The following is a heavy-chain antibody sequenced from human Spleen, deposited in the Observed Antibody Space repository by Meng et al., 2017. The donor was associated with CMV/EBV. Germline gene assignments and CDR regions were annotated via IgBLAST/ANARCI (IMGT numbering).Heavy chain of an antibody. CDR2: INPSGGST. CDR3: AREYDYYDSSGPDFQH. D-gene: IGHD3-22*01. CDR1: YTFTSYY. V-gene: IGHV1-46*01. Sequence: YTFTSYYMHWVRQAPGQGLEWMGIINPSGGSTSYAQKFQGRVTMTRDTSTSTVYMELSSLRSEDTAVYYCAREYDYYDSSGPDFQHWGQGTLVTVSS. J-gene: IGHJ1*01.